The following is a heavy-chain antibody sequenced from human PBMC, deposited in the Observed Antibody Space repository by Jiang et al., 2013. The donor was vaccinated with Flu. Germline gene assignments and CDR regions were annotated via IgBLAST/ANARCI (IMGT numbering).Heavy chain of an antibody. CDR1: GFNFSPYA. CDR2: ISSDGSDK. CDR3: SRDGTNSLDY. V-gene: IGHV3-30-3*01. Sequence: VQLLESGGGVVQPGRSLRLSCAVSGFNFSPYAMHWLRQAPGKGLQWVAIISSDGSDKYYAESVKGRFTISRDNSKNTLYLQMNSLRPVDTAIYYCSRDGTNSLDYWGLGTLVTVSS. D-gene: IGHD4-23*01. J-gene: IGHJ4*02.